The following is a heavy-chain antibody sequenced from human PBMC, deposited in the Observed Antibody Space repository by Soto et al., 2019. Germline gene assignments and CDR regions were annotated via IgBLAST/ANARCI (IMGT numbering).Heavy chain of an antibody. Sequence: QVQLQESGPGLVKPSETLSLTCTVSGGSISSYYWSWIRQPPGKGLEWIGYIYYSGSTNYNPSLKSRVTISVDTSKNQFSLKLSSVTAADTAVYYCARFNWYFVLWGRGTLVTVSS. V-gene: IGHV4-59*08. CDR2: IYYSGST. J-gene: IGHJ2*01. CDR1: GGSISSYY. CDR3: ARFNWYFVL.